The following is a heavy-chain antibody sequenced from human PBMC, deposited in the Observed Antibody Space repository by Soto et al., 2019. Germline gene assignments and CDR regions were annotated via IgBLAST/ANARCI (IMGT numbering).Heavy chain of an antibody. Sequence: PSETLSLTCTVSGGTISSYYWSWIRQPPGNGLESIVYIYYSGSTNYNPSLKSRVTISVDTSKNQFSLKLSSVTAADTAVYYCAGYGPPIGTSIVYWGQGTLVTVSS. CDR3: AGYGPPIGTSIVY. V-gene: IGHV4-59*01. CDR1: GGTISSYY. CDR2: IYYSGST. D-gene: IGHD1-26*01. J-gene: IGHJ4*02.